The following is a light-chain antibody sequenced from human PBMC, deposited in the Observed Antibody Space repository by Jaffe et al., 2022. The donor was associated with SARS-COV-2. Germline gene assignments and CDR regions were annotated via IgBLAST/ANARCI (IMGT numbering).Light chain of an antibody. CDR1: SSNIGSNI. Sequence: QSVLTQAPSASGTPGQRVTISCSGSSSNIGSNIISWYQHLPGMAPKLLIYSNNQRPSGVPDRFSGSKSGTSASLAISGLQSEDEADYYCAAWDDSLSGRVFGGGTKLTVL. V-gene: IGLV1-44*01. J-gene: IGLJ3*02. CDR3: AAWDDSLSGRV. CDR2: SNN.